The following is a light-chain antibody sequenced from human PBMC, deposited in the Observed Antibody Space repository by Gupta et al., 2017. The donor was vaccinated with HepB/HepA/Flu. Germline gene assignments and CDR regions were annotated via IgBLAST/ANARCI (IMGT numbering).Light chain of an antibody. J-gene: IGKJ3*01. V-gene: IGKV3-11*01. CDR2: DAS. Sequence: EIVLTQSPATLSLSPGERATISCRASQSVNSYLAWYLQKPGQAPRLLIYDASNRATGSPARFSGSGSGTDFTLTISSLEPEDVAVYYCQQRGNWPFTFGHGTKVDI. CDR1: QSVNSY. CDR3: QQRGNWPFT.